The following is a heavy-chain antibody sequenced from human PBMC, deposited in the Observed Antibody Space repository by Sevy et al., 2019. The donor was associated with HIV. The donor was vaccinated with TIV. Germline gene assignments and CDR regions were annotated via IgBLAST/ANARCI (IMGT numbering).Heavy chain of an antibody. D-gene: IGHD4-17*01. CDR1: GGSVSSANNY. CDR3: ARAPVTRKAWFDP. J-gene: IGHJ5*02. Sequence: SETLSLTCSAFGGSVSSANNYWSWIRQSPGVGLEWIGYIYYTGATDYNPSLESRVTMSMDTSKNQFSLQLSSVTPADTAIYYCARAPVTRKAWFDPWGQGTPVTVSS. CDR2: IYYTGAT. V-gene: IGHV4-61*01.